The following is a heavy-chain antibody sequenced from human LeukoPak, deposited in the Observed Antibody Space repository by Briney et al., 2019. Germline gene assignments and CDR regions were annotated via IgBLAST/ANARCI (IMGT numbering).Heavy chain of an antibody. Sequence: TSETLSLTCTVSGGSISSYYWSWIRQPPGKGLEWIGYIYYSGSTNYNPSLKSRVTISVDTSKNQFSLKLSSVTAADTAVYYCARLTLVGYYFDCWGQGTLVTVSS. CDR3: ARLTLVGYYFDC. V-gene: IGHV4-59*01. D-gene: IGHD2-2*01. CDR2: IYYSGST. J-gene: IGHJ4*02. CDR1: GGSISSYY.